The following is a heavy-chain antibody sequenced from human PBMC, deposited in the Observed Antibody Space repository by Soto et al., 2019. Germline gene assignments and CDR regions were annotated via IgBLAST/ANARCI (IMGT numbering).Heavy chain of an antibody. CDR2: ISTDSGDP. CDR1: GYTFFTYD. V-gene: IGHV1-18*01. Sequence: QVHLVQSGVEVKTPGASVKVSCQASGYTFFTYDISWVRQAPGQGLEWMGWISTDSGDPKYAQKFQGRVTMTTDTSTTTAYLELRSLRSDDTAVYYCARHHGPTTSENWFDPWGQGTLVTASS. CDR3: ARHHGPTTSENWFDP. D-gene: IGHD5-12*01. J-gene: IGHJ5*02.